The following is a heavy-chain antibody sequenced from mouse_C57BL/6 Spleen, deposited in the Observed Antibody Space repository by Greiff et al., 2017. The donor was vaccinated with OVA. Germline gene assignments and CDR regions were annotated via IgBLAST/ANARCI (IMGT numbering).Heavy chain of an antibody. CDR3: ARVGVGTTVVPAY. CDR1: GYTFTSYW. V-gene: IGHV1-59*01. CDR2: IDPSDSYT. Sequence: QVQLQQPGAELVRPGTSVKLSCKASGYTFTSYWMHWVKQRPGQGLEWIGVIDPSDSYTNYNQKFKGKATLTVETSSSTAYMPLSSLTSEDYAVYYCARVGVGTTVVPAYWGQGTLVTVSA. J-gene: IGHJ3*01. D-gene: IGHD1-1*01.